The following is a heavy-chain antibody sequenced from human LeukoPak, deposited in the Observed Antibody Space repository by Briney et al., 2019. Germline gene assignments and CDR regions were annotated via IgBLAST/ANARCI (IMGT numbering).Heavy chain of an antibody. CDR3: ARMYSSSLSWFDP. Sequence: GGSLRLSCVASGFTLEDYGMSWVRQGPGKGLEWVSGINWNGGSTGYADSVKGRFTISRDNAKNSLYLQMNSLRAEDTALYNCARMYSSSLSWFDPWGQGTLVTVSS. CDR2: INWNGGST. J-gene: IGHJ5*02. V-gene: IGHV3-20*01. CDR1: GFTLEDYG. D-gene: IGHD6-13*01.